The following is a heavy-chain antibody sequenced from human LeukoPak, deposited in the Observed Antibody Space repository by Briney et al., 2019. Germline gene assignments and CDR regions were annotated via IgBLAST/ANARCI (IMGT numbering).Heavy chain of an antibody. CDR2: ISAYNGNT. V-gene: IGHV1-18*01. CDR1: GYTFTSYG. Sequence: ASVKVSCKASGYTFTSYGISWVRQAPGQGLEWMGWISAYNGNTNYAQKLQGRGTMTTDTSTSTAYMELRSLRSDDTAVYYCARRAVVAPAFDIWGQGTMVTVSS. J-gene: IGHJ3*02. CDR3: ARRAVVAPAFDI. D-gene: IGHD2-15*01.